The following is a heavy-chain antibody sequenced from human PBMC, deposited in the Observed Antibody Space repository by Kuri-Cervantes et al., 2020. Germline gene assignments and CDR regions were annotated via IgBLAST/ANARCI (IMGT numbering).Heavy chain of an antibody. CDR1: GGSINNYY. J-gene: IGHJ4*02. CDR3: ARRNSGSGTFTPFDY. CDR2: IYSSGST. V-gene: IGHV4-59*08. D-gene: IGHD3-10*01. Sequence: SETLSLTCTVSGGSINNYYWSWIRQPPGKGLEWIGYIYSSGSTNYNPSLKSRVTISVDTSKNQFSLKLSSVTAADTAVYYCARRNSGSGTFTPFDYWGQGTLVTVSS.